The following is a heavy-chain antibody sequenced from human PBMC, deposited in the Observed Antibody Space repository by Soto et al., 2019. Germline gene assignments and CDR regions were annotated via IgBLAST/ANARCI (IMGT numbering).Heavy chain of an antibody. CDR3: ARDEGPTVAATSPHRLSSSYYYGMDV. J-gene: IGHJ6*02. CDR2: INPNSGGT. V-gene: IGHV1-2*04. Sequence: ASVKVSCKASGYTFTGYYIHWVRQAPGQGLEWMGWINPNSGGTNYAQKFQGWVTMTRDTSISTAYMELSRLRSDDTAVYYCARDEGPTVAATSPHRLSSSYYYGMDVWGPGSTMTV. CDR1: GYTFTGYY. D-gene: IGHD2-15*01.